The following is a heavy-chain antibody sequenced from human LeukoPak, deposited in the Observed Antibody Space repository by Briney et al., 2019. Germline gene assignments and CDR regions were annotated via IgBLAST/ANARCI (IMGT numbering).Heavy chain of an antibody. CDR1: GDSITDYY. CDR2: IYHSGNT. D-gene: IGHD1-26*01. CDR3: AGGRSPYYYYYMDV. J-gene: IGHJ6*03. V-gene: IGHV4-59*01. Sequence: SETLSLTCNVSGDSITDYYWSWIRQPPGKGLEWIGFIYHSGNTNYNPSLASRVTLSLDTSKTQLSLRLTAVTAADTAVYYCAGGRSPYYYYYMDVWGKGTTVTVSS.